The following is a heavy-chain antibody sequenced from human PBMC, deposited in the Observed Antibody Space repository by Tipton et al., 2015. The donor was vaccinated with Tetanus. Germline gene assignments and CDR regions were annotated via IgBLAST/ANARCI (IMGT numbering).Heavy chain of an antibody. CDR2: IYYSGST. D-gene: IGHD5-24*01. CDR1: GGSISSYY. CDR3: ARPEMATQRVDY. J-gene: IGHJ4*02. Sequence: TLSLTCTVSGGSISSYYWSWIRQPPGKGLEWVGYIYYSGSTNYNPSLKSRVTISVDTSKNQFSLKLSSVTAADTAVYYCARPEMATQRVDYWGQGTLVTVSS. V-gene: IGHV4-59*08.